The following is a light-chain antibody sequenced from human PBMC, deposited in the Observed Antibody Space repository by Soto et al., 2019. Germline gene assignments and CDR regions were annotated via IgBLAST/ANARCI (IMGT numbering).Light chain of an antibody. CDR1: QRISSW. V-gene: IGKV1-5*03. Sequence: IQGTQYPSSLSASVGDRVTITCRASQRISSWLAWYQQKPGKAPKLLIYKASSLESGVPSRFSGSGSGTEFTLTISSLQPDDFATYYCQQYNSYSTFGQGTKVDIK. CDR3: QQYNSYST. J-gene: IGKJ1*01. CDR2: KAS.